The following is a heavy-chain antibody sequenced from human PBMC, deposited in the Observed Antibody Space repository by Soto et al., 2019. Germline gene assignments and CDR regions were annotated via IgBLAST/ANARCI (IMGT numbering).Heavy chain of an antibody. CDR3: ARPSGSYGYGAFDY. CDR2: IYYSGST. V-gene: IGHV4-39*01. D-gene: IGHD1-26*01. CDR1: GGSISSSSYY. Sequence: PSETLSLTCTVSGGSISSSSYYWGWIRQPPGKGLEWIESIYYSGSTYYNPSLKSRVTISVDTSKNQFSLKLSSVTAADTAVYYCARPSGSYGYGAFDYWGQGTLVTVSS. J-gene: IGHJ4*02.